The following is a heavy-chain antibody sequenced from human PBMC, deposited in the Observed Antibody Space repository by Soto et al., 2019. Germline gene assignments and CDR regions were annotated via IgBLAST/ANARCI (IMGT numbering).Heavy chain of an antibody. V-gene: IGHV1-69*06. CDR3: AKSVAVVSPGYYYYGMDV. CDR1: GGTFSSYA. Sequence: SSGKGSCKGSGGTFSSYAISWVRQAPGQGLEWMGGVIPIFGTANYAQKFQGRVTITADKYTSTAYMELSSLRSEDTAVYYWAKSVAVVSPGYYYYGMDVGG. CDR2: VIPIFGTA. D-gene: IGHD6-19*01. J-gene: IGHJ6*02.